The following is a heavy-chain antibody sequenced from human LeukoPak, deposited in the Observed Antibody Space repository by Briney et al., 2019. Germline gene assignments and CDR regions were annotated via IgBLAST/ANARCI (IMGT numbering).Heavy chain of an antibody. CDR2: IRDSGET. V-gene: IGHV3-66*03. CDR3: ARDRAVTQDWVEFDP. D-gene: IGHD4-17*01. Sequence: GGSLRLSCAGSGFSVSNYYMSWVRQAPGKGLEWVSLIRDSGETFYADSVKGRFTISRDNSKNTMYLQMSRLRVEDTAVYFCARDRAVTQDWVEFDPWGQGTLVTVSS. J-gene: IGHJ5*02. CDR1: GFSVSNYY.